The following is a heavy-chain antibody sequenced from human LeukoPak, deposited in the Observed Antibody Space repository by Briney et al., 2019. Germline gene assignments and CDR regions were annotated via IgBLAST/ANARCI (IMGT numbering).Heavy chain of an antibody. Sequence: AGGSLRLSCEASGFTLSSYAMSWVRQAPGKGLEWVSAISGSGDSTYYADSVKGRFTISRDNSKNTMYLQMSSLRAEDTAVYYCAKDSSSSWPFDAFDIWGQGTMVTVSS. CDR2: ISGSGDST. V-gene: IGHV3-23*01. CDR1: GFTLSSYA. D-gene: IGHD6-13*01. J-gene: IGHJ3*02. CDR3: AKDSSSSWPFDAFDI.